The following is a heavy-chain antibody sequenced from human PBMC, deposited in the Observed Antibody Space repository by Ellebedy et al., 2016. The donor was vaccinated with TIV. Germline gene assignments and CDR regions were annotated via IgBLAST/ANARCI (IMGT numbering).Heavy chain of an antibody. CDR3: ARVTGSGWFDAFDI. CDR2: IGTAGDT. J-gene: IGHJ3*02. D-gene: IGHD6-19*01. V-gene: IGHV3-13*01. CDR1: GFTFSSYD. Sequence: GESLKISCAASGFTFSSYDMHWVRQATGKGLEWVSAIGTAGDTYYPGSVKGRFTIPRDNSKNTLYLQMNSLRAEDTAVYYCARVTGSGWFDAFDIWGQGTLVTVSS.